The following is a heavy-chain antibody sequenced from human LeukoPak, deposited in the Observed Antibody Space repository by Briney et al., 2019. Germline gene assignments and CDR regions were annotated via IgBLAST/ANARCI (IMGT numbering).Heavy chain of an antibody. J-gene: IGHJ4*02. CDR3: ARDRGPFDY. CDR1: GFTFSSYG. CDR2: ISSSGDRT. V-gene: IGHV3-64*01. Sequence: SGGSLRLSCAASGFTFSSYGMHWVRQAPGKGLEYVSGISSSGDRTYYANSVKGRFTISRDNSKNALCLHMGSLRAEDMAVYYCARDRGPFDYWGQGTLVTVSS. D-gene: IGHD2-15*01.